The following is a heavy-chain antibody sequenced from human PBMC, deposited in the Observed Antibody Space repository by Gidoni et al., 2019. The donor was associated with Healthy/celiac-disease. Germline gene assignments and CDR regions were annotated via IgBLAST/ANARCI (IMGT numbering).Heavy chain of an antibody. Sequence: QVQLAESGGVVVQPGRSLGLTSAASGFTCSSYAMHWVRQAPGKGLEWVAVISYDGSNQDYADSVQGRFTISRDNSKNTLYLQMNSLRAEDTAVYYCARGAYYYDSSGYSPTDYWGQGTLVTVSS. J-gene: IGHJ4*02. CDR2: ISYDGSNQ. V-gene: IGHV3-30-3*01. D-gene: IGHD3-22*01. CDR1: GFTCSSYA. CDR3: ARGAYYYDSSGYSPTDY.